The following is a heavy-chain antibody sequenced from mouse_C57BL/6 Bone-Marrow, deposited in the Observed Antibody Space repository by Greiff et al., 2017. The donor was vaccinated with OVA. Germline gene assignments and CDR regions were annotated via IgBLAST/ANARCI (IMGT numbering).Heavy chain of an antibody. V-gene: IGHV1-76*01. CDR2: IYPGSGNT. J-gene: IGHJ4*01. CDR3: ATGYPSFYYAMDY. D-gene: IGHD2-2*01. CDR1: GYTFTDYY. Sequence: QVQLQQSGAELVRPGASVKLSCKASGYTFTDYYINWVKQRPGQGLDWIARIYPGSGNTYYNEKFKGKATLTAEKSSSTAYMQLSSLTSEDSAVYFCATGYPSFYYAMDYWGQGTSVTVSS.